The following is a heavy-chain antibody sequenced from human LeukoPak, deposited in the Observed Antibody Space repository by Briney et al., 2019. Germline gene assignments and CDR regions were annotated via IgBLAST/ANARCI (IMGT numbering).Heavy chain of an antibody. CDR3: VRGETSLTSKLDY. CDR2: ISRSGSTI. CDR1: GFTFTAYS. Sequence: PGGSLRLTCAASGFTFTAYSMNWVRQAPGKGLEWVSYISRSGSTIYYADSVKGRFTVSRDNVRDSLYLQMNSLRDEDTAKYYCVRGETSLTSKLDYWGQGTLVTVSS. J-gene: IGHJ4*02. D-gene: IGHD4-17*01. V-gene: IGHV3-48*02.